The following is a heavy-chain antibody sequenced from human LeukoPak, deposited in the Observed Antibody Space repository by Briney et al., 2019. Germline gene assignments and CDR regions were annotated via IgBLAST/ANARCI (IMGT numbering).Heavy chain of an antibody. CDR2: ISYDGSNK. J-gene: IGHJ6*02. D-gene: IGHD1-26*01. V-gene: IGHV3-30*04. CDR1: GFTFSSYA. Sequence: GGSLRLSCAASGFTFSSYAMSWVRQAPGKGLEWVAVISYDGSNKYYADSVKGRFTISRDNSKNTLYLQMNSLRAEDTAVYYCARDSGSYFYYYYYGMDVWGQGTTVTVSS. CDR3: ARDSGSYFYYYYYGMDV.